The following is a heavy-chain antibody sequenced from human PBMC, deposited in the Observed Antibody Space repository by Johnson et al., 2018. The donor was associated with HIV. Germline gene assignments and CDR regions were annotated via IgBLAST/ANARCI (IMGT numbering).Heavy chain of an antibody. CDR1: GFTFSNYW. Sequence: VQLVESGGGLVQPGGSLRLSCAGSGFTFSNYWMTWVRLAPGKGLEWVSYISGSGSTLYYADSVKGRFTISRDNAKNSLYLQMSSLRAEDTAVYYCATDIVVVLALGGDAFDIWGQGTMVIVSS. CDR3: ATDIVVVLALGGDAFDI. CDR2: ISGSGSTL. J-gene: IGHJ3*02. V-gene: IGHV3-48*04. D-gene: IGHD2-2*01.